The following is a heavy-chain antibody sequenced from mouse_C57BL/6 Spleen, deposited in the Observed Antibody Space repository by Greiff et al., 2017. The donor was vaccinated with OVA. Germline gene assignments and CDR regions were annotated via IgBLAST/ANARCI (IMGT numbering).Heavy chain of an antibody. Sequence: VQLQQSGPELVKPGASVKISCKASGYTFTDYYMNWVKQSHGKSLEWIGDINPNNGGTSYTQKFKGKATLTVDKSSSTAYMELRSLTSEDSAVYYCARERVTTVVATDYWGQGTTLTVSS. CDR3: ARERVTTVVATDY. D-gene: IGHD1-1*01. CDR1: GYTFTDYY. CDR2: INPNNGGT. J-gene: IGHJ2*01. V-gene: IGHV1-26*01.